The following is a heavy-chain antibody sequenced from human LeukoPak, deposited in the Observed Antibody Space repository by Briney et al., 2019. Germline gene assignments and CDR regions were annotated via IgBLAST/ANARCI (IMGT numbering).Heavy chain of an antibody. Sequence: GGSLRLSCAASGFTFSSYAMSWVRQAPGKGLEWVSAISGNGDITYYTDSVKGRFTISRDNSKNTLYLQMNSLRAEDTAVYYCAKVTGGDMITYGGLDYWGREPWSPSPQ. CDR1: GFTFSSYA. D-gene: IGHD3-16*01. V-gene: IGHV3-23*01. CDR3: AKVTGGDMITYGGLDY. CDR2: ISGNGDIT. J-gene: IGHJ4*02.